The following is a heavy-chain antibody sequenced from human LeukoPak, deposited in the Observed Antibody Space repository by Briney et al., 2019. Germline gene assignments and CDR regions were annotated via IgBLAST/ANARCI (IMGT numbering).Heavy chain of an antibody. CDR2: IYYSGST. D-gene: IGHD3-10*01. CDR3: VRGRTHPYYYGSGSYRWFDP. J-gene: IGHJ5*02. Sequence: KSSETLSLTCTVSGGSIGSGDCFWSWIRQPPGKGLEWIGFIYYSGSTYYNPSLKSRVTISVDTSKNQFSLKLSSVTAADTAVYYCVRGRTHPYYYGSGSYRWFDPWGQGTLVTVSS. CDR1: GGSIGSGDCF. V-gene: IGHV4-30-4*01.